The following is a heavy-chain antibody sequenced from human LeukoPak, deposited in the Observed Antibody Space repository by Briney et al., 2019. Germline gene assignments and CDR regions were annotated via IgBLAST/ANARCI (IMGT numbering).Heavy chain of an antibody. J-gene: IGHJ4*02. CDR1: GGTFSSYA. CDR2: INPSGGST. V-gene: IGHV1-46*01. Sequence: ASVKVSCKASGGTFSSYAISWVRQAPGQGLEWMGIINPSGGSTSYAQKFQGRVTMTRDTSTSTVYMELSSLRSEDTAVYYCARGRRYYYDSRVDYWGQGTLVTVSS. CDR3: ARGRRYYYDSRVDY. D-gene: IGHD3-22*01.